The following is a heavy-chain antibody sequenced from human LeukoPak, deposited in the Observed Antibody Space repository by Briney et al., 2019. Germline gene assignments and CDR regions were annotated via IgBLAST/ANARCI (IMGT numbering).Heavy chain of an antibody. Sequence: SETLSLTCAVYGGSFSGYYWSWIRQPPGKGLEWIGEINHSGSTNYNPSLKSRVTISVDTSKNQFSLKLSSVTAADTAVYYCASVVGLNWFDPWGQGTLVTVSS. CDR3: ASVVGLNWFDP. D-gene: IGHD2-15*01. CDR1: GGSFSGYY. CDR2: INHSGST. J-gene: IGHJ5*02. V-gene: IGHV4-34*01.